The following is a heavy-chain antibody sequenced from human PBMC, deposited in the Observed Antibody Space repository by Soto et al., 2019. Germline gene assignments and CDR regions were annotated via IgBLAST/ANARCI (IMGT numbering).Heavy chain of an antibody. J-gene: IGHJ6*02. D-gene: IGHD3-10*01. Sequence: QVQLVQSGAEVKKPRSSVKVSCKASGGTFSSYAISWVRQAPGQGLEWRGGIIPIFGTASYAQKFQGRVTITADKSTSTAYMELSSLRSEDTAVYYCARSVTEWFWESGSGGMDVWGQGTTVTVSS. CDR2: IIPIFGTA. CDR3: ARSVTEWFWESGSGGMDV. V-gene: IGHV1-69*06. CDR1: GGTFSSYA.